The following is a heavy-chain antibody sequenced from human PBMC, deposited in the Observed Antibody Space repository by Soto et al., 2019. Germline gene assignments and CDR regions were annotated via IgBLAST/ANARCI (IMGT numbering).Heavy chain of an antibody. CDR1: GGTFSTYG. D-gene: IGHD4-17*01. CDR3: ARGSYGDYAD. J-gene: IGHJ4*02. Sequence: QVQLVQSGAEVKKPGSSVTFSCKASGGTFSTYGINWVRQAPAHGLEWMGGIIPILGTANYAQKFQGRVTITADASATEAYMELSSLKSGATDVYSCARGSYGDYADWGQGTMVTVSS. CDR2: IIPILGTA. V-gene: IGHV1-69*01.